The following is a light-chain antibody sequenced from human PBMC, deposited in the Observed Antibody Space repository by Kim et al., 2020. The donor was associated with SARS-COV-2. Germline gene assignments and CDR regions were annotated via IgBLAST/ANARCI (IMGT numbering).Light chain of an antibody. Sequence: ASVRDRVTITCRASQGISNYLVWYQQKTGEVPKALIYAASTLQSGVPSRFSGSGSGTDFTLTISSLQPEDAATYYCQKYNSPPWTFGQGTKVDIK. CDR3: QKYNSPPWT. CDR2: AAS. CDR1: QGISNY. V-gene: IGKV1-27*01. J-gene: IGKJ1*01.